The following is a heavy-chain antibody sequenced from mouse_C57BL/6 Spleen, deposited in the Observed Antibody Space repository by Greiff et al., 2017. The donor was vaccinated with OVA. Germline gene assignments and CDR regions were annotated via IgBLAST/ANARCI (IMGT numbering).Heavy chain of an antibody. CDR1: GYTFTGYW. Sequence: QVQLQQSGAELMKPGASVKLSCKATGYTFTGYWIEWVKQRPGHGLEWIGEILPGSGSTNYNEKFKGKATFTADTSSNTAYMQLSSLTTEDSAMYSGARLVYDGYYVGYLDVWGTGTTVTVSS. CDR3: ARLVYDGYYVGYLDV. J-gene: IGHJ1*03. V-gene: IGHV1-9*01. D-gene: IGHD2-3*01. CDR2: ILPGSGST.